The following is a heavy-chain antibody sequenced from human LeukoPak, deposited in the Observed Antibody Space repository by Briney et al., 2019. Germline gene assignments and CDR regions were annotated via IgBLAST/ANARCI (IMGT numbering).Heavy chain of an antibody. CDR2: ISYDGSNK. CDR3: ASYGERTFDY. D-gene: IGHD4-17*01. Sequence: GGSLRLSCAASGFTFSSYAMHWVRQAPGKGLEWVAVISYDGSNKYYADSVKGRFTISRDNSKNTLYLQMNSLRAEDTAVYYCASYGERTFDYWAREPWSSSPQ. J-gene: IGHJ4*02. CDR1: GFTFSSYA. V-gene: IGHV3-30*04.